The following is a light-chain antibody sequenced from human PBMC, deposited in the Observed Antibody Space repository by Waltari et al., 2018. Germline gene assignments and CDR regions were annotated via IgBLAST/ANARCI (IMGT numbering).Light chain of an antibody. J-gene: IGLJ2*01. V-gene: IGLV2-8*01. CDR3: SSYAGSNNVV. Sequence: QSALPQPPSASGSPGQSITISCTGTSSDVGRYNSVSWYQPNPGKAPKLMIYQVSKRPSGVPARLSGSKSGNTASLTVSGLQAEDEADYYCSSYAGSNNVVFGGGTKLTVL. CDR1: SSDVGRYNS. CDR2: QVS.